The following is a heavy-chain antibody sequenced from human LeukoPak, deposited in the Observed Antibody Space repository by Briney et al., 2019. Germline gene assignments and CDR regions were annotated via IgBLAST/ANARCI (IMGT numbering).Heavy chain of an antibody. Sequence: ASVKVSRKASGYTFTSYDINWVRQATGQGLEWMGWMNPNSGNTGYAQKFQGRVTMTTDTSTTTAYMELRSLRSDDTAVYYCARAGAVVDNWFDPWGQGTLVTVSS. CDR1: GYTFTSYD. D-gene: IGHD2-15*01. CDR3: ARAGAVVDNWFDP. J-gene: IGHJ5*02. V-gene: IGHV1-8*01. CDR2: MNPNSGNT.